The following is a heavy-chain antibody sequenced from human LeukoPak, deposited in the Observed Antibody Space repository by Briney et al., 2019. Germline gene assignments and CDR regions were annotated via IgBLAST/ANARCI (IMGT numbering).Heavy chain of an antibody. D-gene: IGHD2-21*01. Sequence: QPGGSLRLSCAASGFTFSSYAMSWVRQAPGKGLEWVSAISGSGGSTYYAGSVKARFTISRDNSKNTLYLQMNSLRAEDTAVYYCAKDTCGGDCSWAFDIWGQGTMVTVSS. CDR1: GFTFSSYA. V-gene: IGHV3-23*01. CDR3: AKDTCGGDCSWAFDI. CDR2: ISGSGGST. J-gene: IGHJ3*02.